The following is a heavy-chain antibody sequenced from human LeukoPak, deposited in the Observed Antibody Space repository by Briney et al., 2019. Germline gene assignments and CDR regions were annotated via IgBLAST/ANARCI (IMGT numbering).Heavy chain of an antibody. J-gene: IGHJ4*02. D-gene: IGHD6-19*01. CDR1: GITVSDNF. V-gene: IGHV3-53*01. Sequence: GGSLRLSCAASGITVSDNFMTWVRQAPGKGLEWVPVMYPSGVTYYADSVKGRFTMSRDKSKNTLYLDVSSLRAEDTAVYYCVRHIRSSGWYSDFWGQGTLVTVSS. CDR3: VRHIRSSGWYSDF. CDR2: MYPSGVT.